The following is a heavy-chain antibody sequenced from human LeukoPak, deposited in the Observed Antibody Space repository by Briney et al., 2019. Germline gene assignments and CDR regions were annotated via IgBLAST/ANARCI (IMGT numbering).Heavy chain of an antibody. V-gene: IGHV3-48*03. Sequence: GGSPRLSCAASGFTFSSYEMNWVRQAPGKGLEWVSYISSSGSTIYYADSVKGRFTISRDNAKNSLYLQMNSLRAEDTAVYYCARDRDGFDYWGQGTLVTVSS. D-gene: IGHD3-10*01. CDR3: ARDRDGFDY. CDR1: GFTFSSYE. CDR2: ISSSGSTI. J-gene: IGHJ4*02.